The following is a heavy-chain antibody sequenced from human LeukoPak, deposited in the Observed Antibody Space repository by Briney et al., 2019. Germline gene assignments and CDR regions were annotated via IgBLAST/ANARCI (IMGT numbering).Heavy chain of an antibody. CDR3: ARQRGSGCLDY. Sequence: PGGSLRLSCAASRFTLSNYWMSWVRQAPGKGLEWVANIKQDGSETYYVDSVKRRFTISRDNAKNSLSLQMNHLRAEDTAVYYCARQRGSGCLDYWGQGTLVTVSS. V-gene: IGHV3-7*01. CDR1: RFTLSNYW. J-gene: IGHJ4*02. CDR2: IKQDGSET. D-gene: IGHD6-19*01.